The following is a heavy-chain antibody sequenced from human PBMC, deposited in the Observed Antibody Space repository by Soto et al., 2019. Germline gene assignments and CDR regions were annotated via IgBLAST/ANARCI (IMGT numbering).Heavy chain of an antibody. Sequence: GGSLRLSCAASGFTFRSYSVNWVRQAPGKGLEWVSYISSSGAIIYYADSVKGRFTISRDNAKNSLYLQMNSLRAEDTAVYYCARDAAGYYDSSGYSFDYWGQGTLVTVSS. D-gene: IGHD3-22*01. CDR2: ISSSGAII. V-gene: IGHV3-21*05. CDR3: ARDAAGYYDSSGYSFDY. CDR1: GFTFRSYS. J-gene: IGHJ4*02.